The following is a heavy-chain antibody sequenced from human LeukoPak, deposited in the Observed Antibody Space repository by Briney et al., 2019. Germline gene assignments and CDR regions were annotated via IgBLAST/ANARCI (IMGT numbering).Heavy chain of an antibody. CDR2: ISYDGSNK. D-gene: IGHD3-22*01. J-gene: IGHJ4*02. CDR3: ANFHYYDSSGYYLDY. V-gene: IGHV3-30*04. CDR1: GFTFSSYA. Sequence: GGSLRLSCAASGFTFSSYAMHWVRQAPGKGLEWVAVISYDGSNKYYADSVKGRFTISRDNSKNTLYLQMNSLRAEDTAVYYCANFHYYDSSGYYLDYWGQGTLVTVSS.